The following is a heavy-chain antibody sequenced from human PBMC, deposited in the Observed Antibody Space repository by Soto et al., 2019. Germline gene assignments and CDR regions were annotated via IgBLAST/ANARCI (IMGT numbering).Heavy chain of an antibody. CDR2: IYYSGST. CDR1: GGSISSYY. CDR3: AREYRGDYGGNAYFDY. D-gene: IGHD4-17*01. J-gene: IGHJ4*02. Sequence: SETLSLTCTVSGGSISSYYWSWIRQPPGKGLEWIGYIYYSGSTNYNPSLKSRVTISVDTSKNQFSLKLSSVTAADTAVYYCAREYRGDYGGNAYFDYWGQGTLVTVSS. V-gene: IGHV4-59*01.